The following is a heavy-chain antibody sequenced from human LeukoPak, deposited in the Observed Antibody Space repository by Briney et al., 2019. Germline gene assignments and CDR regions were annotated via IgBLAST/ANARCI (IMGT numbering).Heavy chain of an antibody. D-gene: IGHD3-10*01. CDR2: ISAYNGNT. J-gene: IGHJ4*02. Sequence: GASVKVSCKASGYTFTSYGISWVRQAPGQGLEWMGWISAYNGNTNYAQKLQGRVTMTTDTSTSTAYMELSSLTSEDTAVYYCARGGFHPQRKVVRPIFFDYWGQGTLVTVSS. CDR3: ARGGFHPQRKVVRPIFFDY. CDR1: GYTFTSYG. V-gene: IGHV1-18*01.